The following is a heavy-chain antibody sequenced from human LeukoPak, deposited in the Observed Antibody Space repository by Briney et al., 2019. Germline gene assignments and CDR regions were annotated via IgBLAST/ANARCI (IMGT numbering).Heavy chain of an antibody. D-gene: IGHD1-26*01. CDR1: GFTFSDAW. Sequence: GGSLRLSCAASGFTFSDAWMTWVRQAPGKGLEWVGRIKQTRDGGTRDYAAPVKGRFTISRDDSKNTLFLEMNSLKTEDTAVYYCAKPPSLATSDYWGQGTLVTVSS. J-gene: IGHJ4*02. CDR2: IKQTRDGGTR. V-gene: IGHV3-15*01. CDR3: AKPPSLATSDY.